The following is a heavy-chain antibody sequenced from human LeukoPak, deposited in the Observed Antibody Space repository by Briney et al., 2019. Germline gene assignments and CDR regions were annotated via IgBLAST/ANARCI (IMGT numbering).Heavy chain of an antibody. D-gene: IGHD3-10*01. CDR1: ASPFTAYY. Sequence: ASVKVSCKASASPFTAYYIHWVRQAPGQGLEWMGWINPKTGGTNYAQKFQGRVTMTRDMSINTAYMELSSLRSDDTAFYYCARGASPYGSGSYYSDYWGQGTLVTVSS. V-gene: IGHV1-2*02. J-gene: IGHJ4*02. CDR3: ARGASPYGSGSYYSDY. CDR2: INPKTGGT.